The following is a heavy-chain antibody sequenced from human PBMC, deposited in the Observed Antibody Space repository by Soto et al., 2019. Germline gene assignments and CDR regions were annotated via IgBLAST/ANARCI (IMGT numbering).Heavy chain of an antibody. CDR2: VYNSGST. Sequence: SETLSLTCNVSGVSIISYYWSWIRQPPGKGLEYIGHVYNSGSTIHSPSLKSRATISVDTSKNQFSLKLTSVTAADTAVYYCAGGSRLRWGCSHHRGPGILLTLSS. J-gene: IGHJ1*01. D-gene: IGHD7-27*01. CDR3: AGGSRLRWGCSHH. CDR1: GVSIISYY. V-gene: IGHV4-59*01.